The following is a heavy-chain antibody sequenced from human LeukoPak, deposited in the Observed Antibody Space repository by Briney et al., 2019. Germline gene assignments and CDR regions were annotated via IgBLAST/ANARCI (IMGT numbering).Heavy chain of an antibody. V-gene: IGHV1-18*01. CDR1: GYTFASYG. CDR3: ARVAYDYVWGSYLAEVGNYFDY. D-gene: IGHD3-16*01. J-gene: IGHJ4*02. Sequence: ASVKVSCKASGYTFASYGISWVRQAPGQGLEWMGWISAYSGNTNYAQKLQGRVTMTTDTSTSTAYMELRSLRSDDTAVYYCARVAYDYVWGSYLAEVGNYFDYWGQGTLVTVSS. CDR2: ISAYSGNT.